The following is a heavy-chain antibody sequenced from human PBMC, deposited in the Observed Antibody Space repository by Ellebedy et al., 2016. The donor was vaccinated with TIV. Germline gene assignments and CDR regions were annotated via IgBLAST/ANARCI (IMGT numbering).Heavy chain of an antibody. V-gene: IGHV3-30*18. CDR1: GFTFSSYG. CDR3: AKDKFITRTPGDLTKPDI. Sequence: GGSLRLSXAASGFTFSSYGMHWVRQAPGKGLEWVAAISYNGGNKYYVDSVKGRFTISRDNSKNTLFLQLNSLRPEDTAVYYCAKDKFITRTPGDLTKPDIWGQGTRVIVSS. J-gene: IGHJ3*02. D-gene: IGHD3-16*01. CDR2: ISYNGGNK.